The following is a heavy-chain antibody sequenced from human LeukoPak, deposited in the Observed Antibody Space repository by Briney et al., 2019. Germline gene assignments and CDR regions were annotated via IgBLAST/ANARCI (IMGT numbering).Heavy chain of an antibody. CDR1: GFTFSNYW. CDR3: AKEEGYWFDP. Sequence: GGSLRLSCAAPGFTFSNYWMHWVRQAPGKGLVWVSRINTGGRSTYYADSVKGRFTISRDNAKNTLYLQMNSLRAEDTALYYCAKEEGYWFDPWGQGTLVTVSS. J-gene: IGHJ5*02. V-gene: IGHV3-74*01. CDR2: INTGGRST.